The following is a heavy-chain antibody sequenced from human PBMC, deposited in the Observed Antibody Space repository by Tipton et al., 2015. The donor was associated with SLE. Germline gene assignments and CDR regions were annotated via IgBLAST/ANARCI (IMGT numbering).Heavy chain of an antibody. CDR3: AKDRYYDYVWGSYPGD. J-gene: IGHJ4*02. Sequence: SLRLSCAASGFTFSNYGMHWVRQAPGKGLEWVALIWYDGSNKYYADSVKGRFTISRDNSKNTLYLQMNSLRAEDTAVYYCAKDRYYDYVWGSYPGDWGQGTLVTVSS. D-gene: IGHD3-16*02. V-gene: IGHV3-33*06. CDR1: GFTFSNYG. CDR2: IWYDGSNK.